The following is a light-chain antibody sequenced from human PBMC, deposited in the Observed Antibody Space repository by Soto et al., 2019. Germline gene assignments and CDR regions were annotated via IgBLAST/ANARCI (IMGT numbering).Light chain of an antibody. V-gene: IGKV3-15*01. J-gene: IGKJ4*01. CDR2: GAS. CDR1: QSVSRD. Sequence: EIVMTQSPATLSVSPGERATLSCRASQSVSRDLGWYQQKPGQAPRLLIYGASTRATGVPARFSGSGSGTEFTLTISSLKSEDFAIYYCQQSNNWPLTFGGGTKVEIK. CDR3: QQSNNWPLT.